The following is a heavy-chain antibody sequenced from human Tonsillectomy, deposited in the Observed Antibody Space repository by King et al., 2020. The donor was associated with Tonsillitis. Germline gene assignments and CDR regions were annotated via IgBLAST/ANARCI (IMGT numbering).Heavy chain of an antibody. Sequence: VQLVESGGGLVQPGRSLRLSCAASGFTFDDYAMHWVRQAPGKGLEWVSSISCNSGSIGYADSVKGRFTISRDNAKNSLYLQMNSLRTEDTALYFCAKDDAATMTTLTSYNYYGMDVWGQGTTVTVSS. CDR2: ISCNSGSI. J-gene: IGHJ6*02. CDR1: GFTFDDYA. V-gene: IGHV3-9*01. D-gene: IGHD4-17*01. CDR3: AKDDAATMTTLTSYNYYGMDV.